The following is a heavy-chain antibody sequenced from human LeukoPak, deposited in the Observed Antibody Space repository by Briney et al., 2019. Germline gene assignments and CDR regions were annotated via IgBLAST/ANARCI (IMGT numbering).Heavy chain of an antibody. CDR3: ASPNSYSSSPRGGFDP. CDR1: GGSISSSSYY. Sequence: PSETLSLTCTVSGGSISSSSYYWGWIRQPPGKGLEWIGSIYYSGSTYYNPSLKSRVTISVDTSKNQFSLKLSSVTAADTAVYYCASPNSYSSSPRGGFDPWGQGTLVTVSS. J-gene: IGHJ5*02. CDR2: IYYSGST. V-gene: IGHV4-39*01. D-gene: IGHD6-6*01.